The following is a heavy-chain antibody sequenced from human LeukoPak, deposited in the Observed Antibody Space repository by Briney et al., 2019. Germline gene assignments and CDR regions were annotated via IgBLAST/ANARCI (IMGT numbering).Heavy chain of an antibody. J-gene: IGHJ6*03. D-gene: IGHD2-21*02. CDR1: GFTFSSYE. CDR2: ISSSSSTI. CDR3: ARVVVTAIGHYYYYYMDV. V-gene: IGHV3-48*01. Sequence: GGSLRLSCAASGFTFSSYEMNWVRQAPGKGLEWVSYISSSSSTIYYADSVKGRFTISRDNAKNSLYLQMNSMRAEDTAVYYCARVVVTAIGHYYYYYMDVWGKGTTVTVSS.